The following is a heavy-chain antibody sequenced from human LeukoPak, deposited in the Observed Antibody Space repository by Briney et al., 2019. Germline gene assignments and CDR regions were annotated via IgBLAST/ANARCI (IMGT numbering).Heavy chain of an antibody. CDR2: IVVGSGNT. CDR3: AVDVIYESD. J-gene: IGHJ4*02. D-gene: IGHD2/OR15-2a*01. V-gene: IGHV1-58*01. CDR1: GFTFSNSA. Sequence: SVKVSCKASGFTFSNSAVQWVRQARGQRLEWIGWIVVGSGNTNYAQKFQERVTITRDMSTSTAYMELSSLRSEDTAVYYCAVDVIYESDWGQGTLSPSPQ.